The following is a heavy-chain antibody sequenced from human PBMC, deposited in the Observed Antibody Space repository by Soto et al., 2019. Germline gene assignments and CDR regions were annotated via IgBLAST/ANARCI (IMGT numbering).Heavy chain of an antibody. V-gene: IGHV6-1*01. CDR2: TYYRSKWYN. CDR1: GDSVSSNSAA. D-gene: IGHD5-18*01. J-gene: IGHJ6*02. Sequence: PSQTLSLTCAISGDSVSSNSAAWNWIRQSPSRGLEWLGRTYYRSKWYNDYAVSVKSRITINPDTSKNQFSLQLNSVTPEDTAVYYCARDWSGYSYGYHYYYGMDVWGQGTTVTVSS. CDR3: ARDWSGYSYGYHYYYGMDV.